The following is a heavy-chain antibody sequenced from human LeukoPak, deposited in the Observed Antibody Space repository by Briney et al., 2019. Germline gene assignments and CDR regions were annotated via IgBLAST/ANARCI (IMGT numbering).Heavy chain of an antibody. V-gene: IGHV4-59*12. CDR2: IYYSGST. Sequence: SETLSLTCTVSGGSISSYYWSWIRQPPGKGLEWIGYIYYSGSTNYNPSLKSRVTVSVDASMKQFSLKLSSVTAADTAVYYCARVLNAGYFHYWGQGTLVTVSS. CDR1: GGSISSYY. CDR3: ARVLNAGYFHY. D-gene: IGHD2-8*01. J-gene: IGHJ4*02.